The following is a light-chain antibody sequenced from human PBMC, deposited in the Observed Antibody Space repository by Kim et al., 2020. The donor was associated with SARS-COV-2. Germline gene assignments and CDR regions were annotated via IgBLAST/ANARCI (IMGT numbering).Light chain of an antibody. CDR3: SSYTSSSTRV. CDR1: SSDVGGYNY. Sequence: GQSITISCTGTSSDVGGYNYVSWYQQHPGKAPKLMIYDVSNRPSGVSNRFSGSKSGNTASLIIYVLQAEDEADYYCSSYTSSSTRVFGGGTQLTVL. CDR2: DVS. J-gene: IGLJ2*01. V-gene: IGLV2-14*03.